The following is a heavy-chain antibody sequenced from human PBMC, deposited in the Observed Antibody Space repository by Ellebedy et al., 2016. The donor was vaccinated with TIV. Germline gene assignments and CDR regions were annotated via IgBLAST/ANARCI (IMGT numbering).Heavy chain of an antibody. CDR1: GYTFTSYG. D-gene: IGHD3-10*01. V-gene: IGHV1-18*04. CDR3: ARVGPRGFMVRGVLPDY. CDR2: ISAYSGTT. J-gene: IGHJ4*02. Sequence: ASVKVSCKASGYTFTSYGINWVRQAPGQGLEWMGGISAYSGTTNYAQKLQGRVTMTTDTSTSTAYMELRSLRSDDAAVYYCARVGPRGFMVRGVLPDYWGQGTLVTVSS.